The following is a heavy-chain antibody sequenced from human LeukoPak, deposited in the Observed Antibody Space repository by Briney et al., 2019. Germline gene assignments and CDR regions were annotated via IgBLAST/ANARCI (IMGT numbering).Heavy chain of an antibody. Sequence: GASEKVSCTASGYTFTSYGISWVQQAPGQGLEWMGWSSAYTCNTNYAQKPQRRVTMTTDTSTSTASMELRSLRSDDTAVYYCYGYCSSTSCASWFEPWGQGTLFTVSS. CDR2: SSAYTCNT. CDR3: YGYCSSTSCASWFEP. V-gene: IGHV1-18*04. CDR1: GYTFTSYG. D-gene: IGHD2-2*03. J-gene: IGHJ5*02.